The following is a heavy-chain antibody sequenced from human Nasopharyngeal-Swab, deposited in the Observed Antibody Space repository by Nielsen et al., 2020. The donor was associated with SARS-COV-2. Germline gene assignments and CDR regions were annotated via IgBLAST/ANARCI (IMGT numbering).Heavy chain of an antibody. Sequence: SETLSLTCTVSGGSISSYYWSWIRQPPGKGLEWIGYIYYSGSTNYNPSLKSRVTISVDTSKNQFSLKLSSVTATDTAVYYCARDSVSGLGFDPWGQGTLVTVSS. D-gene: IGHD5/OR15-5a*01. CDR3: ARDSVSGLGFDP. CDR2: IYYSGST. CDR1: GGSISSYY. V-gene: IGHV4-59*01. J-gene: IGHJ5*02.